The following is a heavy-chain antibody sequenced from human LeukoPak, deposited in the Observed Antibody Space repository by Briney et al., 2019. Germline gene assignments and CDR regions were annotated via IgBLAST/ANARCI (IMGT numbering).Heavy chain of an antibody. J-gene: IGHJ6*03. Sequence: ALVKVSCKASGYTFTGYYMHWVRQAPGQGLEWMGWINPNSGGTNYAQKFQGRVTMTRDTSISTAYMELSSLRSEDTAVYYCATGYSSSWYGRGYYYMDVWGKGTTVTVSS. CDR2: INPNSGGT. CDR1: GYTFTGYY. D-gene: IGHD6-13*01. V-gene: IGHV1-2*02. CDR3: ATGYSSSWYGRGYYYMDV.